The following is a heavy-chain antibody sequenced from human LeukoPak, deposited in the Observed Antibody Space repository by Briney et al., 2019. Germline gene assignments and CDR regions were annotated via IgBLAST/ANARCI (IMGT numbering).Heavy chain of an antibody. CDR3: AKGYGQQLVNNWFDP. D-gene: IGHD6-13*01. Sequence: GGSLRLSCAASGFIFSSYGMHGVRQAPGKGLEWVAVISYDGSNKYYADSVKGRFTISRDNSKNTLYLQVNSLRAEDTAVYYCAKGYGQQLVNNWFDPWGQGTLVTVSS. V-gene: IGHV3-30*18. CDR2: ISYDGSNK. J-gene: IGHJ5*02. CDR1: GFIFSSYG.